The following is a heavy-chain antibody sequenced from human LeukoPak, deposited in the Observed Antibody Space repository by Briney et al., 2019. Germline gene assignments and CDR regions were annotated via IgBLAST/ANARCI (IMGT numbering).Heavy chain of an antibody. CDR2: IYYSGST. V-gene: IGHV4-59*01. CDR1: GGSISSYY. Sequence: SETLPLTCTVSGGSISSYYWTWIRQPPGKGLEWIGYIYYSGSTVYNPSLKSRVTISVDTSKNQFSLKLSSVTAADTAVYYCARGHPIATTQLRYYFDYWGQGTLVTVSS. CDR3: ARGHPIATTQLRYYFDY. D-gene: IGHD5-24*01. J-gene: IGHJ4*02.